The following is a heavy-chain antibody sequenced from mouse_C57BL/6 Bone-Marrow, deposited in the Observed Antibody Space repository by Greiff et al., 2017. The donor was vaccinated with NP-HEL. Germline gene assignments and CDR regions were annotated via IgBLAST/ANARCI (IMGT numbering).Heavy chain of an antibody. J-gene: IGHJ2*01. CDR2: IDPSDSET. D-gene: IGHD2-13*01. CDR3: ARWGDSMATDFDY. V-gene: IGHV1-52*01. Sequence: QVQLQQPGAELVRPGSSVKLSCKASGYTFTSYWMHWVKQRPIQGLEWIGNIDPSDSETHYNQKFKDKATLTVDKSSSTAYMQLSSLTSEDSAVYYCARWGDSMATDFDYWGQGTTLTVSS. CDR1: GYTFTSYW.